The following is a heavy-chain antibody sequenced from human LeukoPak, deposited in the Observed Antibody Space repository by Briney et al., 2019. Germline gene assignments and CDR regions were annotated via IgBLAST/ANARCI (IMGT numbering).Heavy chain of an antibody. J-gene: IGHJ3*02. D-gene: IGHD3-3*01. CDR2: ISGSYSTI. CDR3: ITVYDHLSGQVSDAFYI. Sequence: PGGSLRLSYAASGFTFNTYEMNWLRQAPGKGLEWVSYISGSYSTIYYADSVKGRFTISRDNAKSTLHLQMNSLRAEDTAIYYCITVYDHLSGQVSDAFYIWGQGTMVTVSS. V-gene: IGHV3-48*03. CDR1: GFTFNTYE.